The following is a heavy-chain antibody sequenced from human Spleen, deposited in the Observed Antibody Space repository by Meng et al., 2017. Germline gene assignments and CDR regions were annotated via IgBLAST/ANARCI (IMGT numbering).Heavy chain of an antibody. CDR2: ISASGGDT. Sequence: GHLVESGGGVVQPGRSLRLSCAASGFTFSSYAMSWLRQAPGKGLEWVSAISASGGDTYYADSVEGRFTISRDNSKNTLSLQMNSLRAEDTAVHFCAKDFDYWGQGTLVTVSS. V-gene: IGHV3-23*04. CDR3: AKDFDY. CDR1: GFTFSSYA. J-gene: IGHJ4*02.